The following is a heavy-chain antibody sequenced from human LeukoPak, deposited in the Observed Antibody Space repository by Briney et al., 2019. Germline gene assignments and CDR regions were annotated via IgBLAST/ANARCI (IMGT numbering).Heavy chain of an antibody. J-gene: IGHJ3*01. Sequence: TSETLSLTCAVYGGSFSGYYWSWIRQPPGEGLEWIGNIYYNGRTYYSPSLKSRGTISVDTSNNQFSLKLNSVTAADTAVYYCARITDRTIFGEIMHGFDVWGQGTPVTVSS. CDR3: ARITDRTIFGEIMHGFDV. CDR2: IYYNGRT. V-gene: IGHV4-34*01. CDR1: GGSFSGYY. D-gene: IGHD3-3*01.